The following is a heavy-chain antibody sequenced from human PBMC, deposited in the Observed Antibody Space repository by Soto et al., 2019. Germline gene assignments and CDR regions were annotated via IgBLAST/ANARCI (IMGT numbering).Heavy chain of an antibody. CDR2: INIGNGNT. CDR3: GRDGGNPNYKYYYGMDV. V-gene: IGHV1-3*04. J-gene: IGHJ6*02. CDR1: GYTFTSYA. Sequence: GASVKVSCKASGYTFTSYAMHWVRQAPGQTFEWMGWINIGNGNTKYSQEFQGRVTLTRDTSASVAYMEMSSLRFEDTAVYYCGRDGGNPNYKYYYGMDVWGQGTTVTVSS. D-gene: IGHD2-15*01.